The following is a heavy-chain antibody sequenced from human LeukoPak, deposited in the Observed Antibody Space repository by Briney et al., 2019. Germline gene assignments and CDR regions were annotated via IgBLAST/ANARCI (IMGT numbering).Heavy chain of an antibody. Sequence: ASVKVSCKASGYTFTGYYMHWVRQAPGQGLEWMGWINPNSGGTNYAQKFQSWVTMTRDTSISTAYMELSRLRSDDTAVYYCARDHGRYSSSWYYYGMDVWGQGTTVTVSS. CDR2: INPNSGGT. CDR1: GYTFTGYY. D-gene: IGHD6-13*01. J-gene: IGHJ6*02. CDR3: ARDHGRYSSSWYYYGMDV. V-gene: IGHV1-2*04.